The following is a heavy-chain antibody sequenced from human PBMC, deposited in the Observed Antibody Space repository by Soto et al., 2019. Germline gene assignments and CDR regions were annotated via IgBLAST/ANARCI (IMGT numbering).Heavy chain of an antibody. CDR2: ISYDGSNE. J-gene: IGHJ4*02. D-gene: IGHD2-15*01. Sequence: QVQLVESGGGVVQPGRSLRHSCAASGFTFSSHVMHWVRQAPGKGLEWVALISYDGSNEYYADSVKGRFTISRDNSKNTLYLQMNSLRTEDTAMYYCARDVVSKGSVDDWGQGTQVTVSS. CDR1: GFTFSSHV. CDR3: ARDVVSKGSVDD. V-gene: IGHV3-30-3*01.